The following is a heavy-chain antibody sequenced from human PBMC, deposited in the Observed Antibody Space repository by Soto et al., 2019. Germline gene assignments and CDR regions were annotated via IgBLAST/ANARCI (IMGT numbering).Heavy chain of an antibody. CDR2: IYYSGST. D-gene: IGHD4-4*01. CDR3: AGATDLGWFDP. Sequence: SETLSLTCTVSGGSISSYYWSWIRQPPGKGLEWIGYIYYSGSTNYNPSLKSRVTISVDTSKNQFSLKLSSVTAADTAVYYCAGATDLGWFDPWGQGTLVTVSS. J-gene: IGHJ5*02. V-gene: IGHV4-59*08. CDR1: GGSISSYY.